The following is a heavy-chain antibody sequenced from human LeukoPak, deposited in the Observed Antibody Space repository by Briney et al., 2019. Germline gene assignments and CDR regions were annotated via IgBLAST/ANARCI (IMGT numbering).Heavy chain of an antibody. D-gene: IGHD2-2*01. CDR3: AREVGYCSSTSCPMAFDV. CDR2: IIPIFGTA. J-gene: IGHJ3*01. Sequence: SVKVSCKASGGTFSSYAISWVRQAPGQGLEWMGGIIPIFGTANYAQKFQGRVTITADESTSTAYMELSSLRSEDTAVYYCAREVGYCSSTSCPMAFDVWGQGTMVTVSS. V-gene: IGHV1-69*13. CDR1: GGTFSSYA.